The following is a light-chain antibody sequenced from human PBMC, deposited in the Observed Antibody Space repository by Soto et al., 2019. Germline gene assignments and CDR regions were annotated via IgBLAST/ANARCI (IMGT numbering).Light chain of an antibody. Sequence: EIVMTQSPATLSVSPGERAILSCRASQSVRTDLAWYQQKPGQGPRLLVSGASTRATGIPARFSGSGSGTEFTLTISRLQFEDFAVYFCQQYNNAPAVGQGTKVDSK. CDR1: QSVRTD. J-gene: IGKJ1*01. CDR2: GAS. CDR3: QQYNNAPA. V-gene: IGKV3D-15*01.